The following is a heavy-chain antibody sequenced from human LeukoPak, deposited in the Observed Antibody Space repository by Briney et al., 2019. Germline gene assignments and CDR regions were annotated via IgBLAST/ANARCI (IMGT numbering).Heavy chain of an antibody. CDR2: IYYSGST. CDR3: ARGQWELLFDI. Sequence: SETLSLTCTVSGGSISSYYWSWIRQPPGKGLEWVGYIYYSGSTNYNPSLKSRVTISVDTSKHQFSLKLSSVTAADTAVYYCARGQWELLFDIWGQGTMVTVSS. CDR1: GGSISSYY. J-gene: IGHJ3*02. D-gene: IGHD1-26*01. V-gene: IGHV4-59*01.